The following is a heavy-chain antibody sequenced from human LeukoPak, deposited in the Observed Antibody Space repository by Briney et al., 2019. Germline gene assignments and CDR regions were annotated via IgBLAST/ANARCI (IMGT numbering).Heavy chain of an antibody. Sequence: GGSLRLSCAAPGFSFSSYWMSWVRQAPGKGLEWVANINEDGSVKNYVDSVRGRFTVSRDNAKNSLYLQMNSLRGEDTAVYYCMAESSSPWEGYWGQGTLVTVSS. CDR3: MAESSSPWEGY. J-gene: IGHJ4*02. V-gene: IGHV3-7*01. CDR1: GFSFSSYW. D-gene: IGHD6-6*01. CDR2: INEDGSVK.